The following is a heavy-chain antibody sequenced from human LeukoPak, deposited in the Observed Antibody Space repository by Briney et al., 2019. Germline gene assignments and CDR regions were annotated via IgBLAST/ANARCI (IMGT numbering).Heavy chain of an antibody. J-gene: IGHJ4*02. D-gene: IGHD1-26*01. Sequence: ASVKVSCKASGYTFTGYYMHLVRQAPGQGLEWMGWINPNSGGTNYAQKFQGRVTMTRDTSISTAYMELSRLRSDDTAVYYCARGRNEWELLEVDYWGQGTLVTVSS. CDR1: GYTFTGYY. CDR2: INPNSGGT. V-gene: IGHV1-2*02. CDR3: ARGRNEWELLEVDY.